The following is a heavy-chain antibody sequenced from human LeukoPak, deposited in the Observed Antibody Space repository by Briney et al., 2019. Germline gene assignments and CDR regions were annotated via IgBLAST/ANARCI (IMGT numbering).Heavy chain of an antibody. J-gene: IGHJ4*02. V-gene: IGHV1-24*01. CDR1: GYTLTELS. Sequence: ASVKVSCKVSGYTLTELSMHWVRQAPGKGLEWMGGFDPEDGETIYAQKFQGRVTMTEHTSTDTAYMELSSLRSEDTAVYYCATVQRTYYDFWSGYYTKALNFDYWGQGTLVTVSS. D-gene: IGHD3-3*01. CDR3: ATVQRTYYDFWSGYYTKALNFDY. CDR2: FDPEDGET.